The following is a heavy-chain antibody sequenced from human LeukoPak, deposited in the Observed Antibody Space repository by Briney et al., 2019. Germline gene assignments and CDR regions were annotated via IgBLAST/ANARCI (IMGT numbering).Heavy chain of an antibody. J-gene: IGHJ4*02. V-gene: IGHV1-2*02. CDR1: VYTVSAYY. D-gene: IGHD1-26*01. Sequence: ASVTVSFTSSVYTVSAYYIHWVRQAPAQGIGWMGWINPNTASPYYSQKFQGTVTMTWDSSVNTASMELTRVTSDDTATYYCARHRNSQTAGAGDYWGQGTLVTVSS. CDR2: INPNTASP. CDR3: ARHRNSQTAGAGDY.